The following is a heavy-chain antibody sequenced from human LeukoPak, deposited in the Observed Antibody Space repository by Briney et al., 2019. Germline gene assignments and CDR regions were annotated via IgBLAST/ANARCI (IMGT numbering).Heavy chain of an antibody. CDR1: GFTFSSYA. V-gene: IGHV3-23*01. D-gene: IGHD6-13*01. J-gene: IGHJ4*02. Sequence: GGSLRLSCAASGFTFSSYAMSWVRQAPGKGLEWVSAISGSGGGTYYADSVKDRFTISRDYSNNTLYLQMNSLRADDTAVYYCAKEGGYSGTWRWGQGTLVTVSS. CDR3: AKEGGYSGTWR. CDR2: ISGSGGGT.